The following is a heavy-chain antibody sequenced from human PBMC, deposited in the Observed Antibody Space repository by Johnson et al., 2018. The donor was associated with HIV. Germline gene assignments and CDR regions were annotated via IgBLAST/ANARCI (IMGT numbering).Heavy chain of an antibody. CDR3: ARVRRSGWYDNDAFDI. CDR2: ISYDGSNK. J-gene: IGHJ3*02. D-gene: IGHD6-19*01. Sequence: QVQLVESGGDVVQPGRSLRLSCAASGFTSSTSVLHWVRQAPGKGLEWVSVISYDGSNKYSADSVKGRFTISRDDSKNTLYLQMNSLIPEDTAVYYCARVRRSGWYDNDAFDIWGQGTMVTVSS. V-gene: IGHV3-30*04. CDR1: GFTSSTSV.